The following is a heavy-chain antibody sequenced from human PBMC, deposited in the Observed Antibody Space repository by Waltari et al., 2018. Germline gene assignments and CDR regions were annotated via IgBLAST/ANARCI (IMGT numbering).Heavy chain of an antibody. Sequence: QVQLVESGGGVVQPGRSLRLSCAASGFTFSSYGLHWVRQAPGKGLEWVAVIWYDGSNKYYADSVKGRFTISRDNSKNTLYLQMNSLRAEDTAVYYCARGRAYGDYPYYFDYWGQGTLVTVSS. J-gene: IGHJ4*02. CDR2: IWYDGSNK. CDR3: ARGRAYGDYPYYFDY. D-gene: IGHD4-17*01. CDR1: GFTFSSYG. V-gene: IGHV3-33*01.